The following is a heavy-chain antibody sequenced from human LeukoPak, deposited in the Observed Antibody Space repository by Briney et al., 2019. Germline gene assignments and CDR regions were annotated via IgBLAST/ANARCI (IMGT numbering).Heavy chain of an antibody. J-gene: IGHJ4*02. V-gene: IGHV3-23*01. CDR1: GFTFSTYA. Sequence: GGSLRLSCAASGFTFSTYAMSWVRQAPGKGLEWVSAISSTDAGTYHADSVRGRFTISRDSSKNTLYLQMNSLRAEDAAVYYCAKAPVTSCRGAYCYPFDYWGQGTLVTVSS. CDR3: AKAPVTSCRGAYCYPFDY. CDR2: ISSTDAGT. D-gene: IGHD2-21*01.